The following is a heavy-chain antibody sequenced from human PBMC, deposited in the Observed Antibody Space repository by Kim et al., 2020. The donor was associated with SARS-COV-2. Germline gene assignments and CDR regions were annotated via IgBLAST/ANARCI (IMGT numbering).Heavy chain of an antibody. Sequence: GGSLRLSCSASGFTFSSYAMHWVRQAPGKGLEYVSAISSNGGSTYYADSVKGRFTISRDNSKNTLYLQMSSLRAEDTAVYYCVKDLGYSSSWYRFLLDAFDIWGQGTMVTVSS. V-gene: IGHV3-64D*06. CDR2: ISSNGGST. CDR1: GFTFSSYA. CDR3: VKDLGYSSSWYRFLLDAFDI. D-gene: IGHD6-13*01. J-gene: IGHJ3*02.